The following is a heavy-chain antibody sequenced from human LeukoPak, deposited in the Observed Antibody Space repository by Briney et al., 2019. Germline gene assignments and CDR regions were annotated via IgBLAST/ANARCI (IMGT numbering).Heavy chain of an antibody. D-gene: IGHD3-9*01. CDR1: GYTFTGYY. J-gene: IGHJ5*02. Sequence: VASVKVSCKASGYTFTGYYMHWVRQAPGQGLEWMGWINPNSGGTNYAQKFQGRVTMTRDTSISTAYMELSRLRSDDTAVYHCARDLSKTGYNDDWFDPWGQGTLVTVSS. CDR2: INPNSGGT. CDR3: ARDLSKTGYNDDWFDP. V-gene: IGHV1-2*02.